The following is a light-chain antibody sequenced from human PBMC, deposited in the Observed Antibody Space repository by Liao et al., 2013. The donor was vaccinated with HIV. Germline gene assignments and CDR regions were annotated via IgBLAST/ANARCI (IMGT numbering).Light chain of an antibody. CDR1: RLGEKY. V-gene: IGLV3-1*01. J-gene: IGLJ1*01. Sequence: SFELTQPPSVSVSPGQTATITCSGDRLGEKYVSWYQQKPGQSPVLILYQDTNRPSGIPERFSGSNSGNTATLTISRVEAGDEADYYCQAWDSSPYVFGTGTKVTVL. CDR2: QDT. CDR3: QAWDSSPYV.